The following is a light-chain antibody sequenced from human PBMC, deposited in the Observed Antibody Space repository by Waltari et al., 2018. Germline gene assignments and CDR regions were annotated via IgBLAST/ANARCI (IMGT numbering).Light chain of an antibody. V-gene: IGLV2-14*03. Sequence: QSALTQPASVSGSPGQSITISCTGTSSDVGGYNYVSWHQQHPGKAPKLMIYDVSNRPSGISNRFSGSKSGNTASLTISGLQAEDEADYYCSSYTGSLYVFGTGTKVTVL. J-gene: IGLJ1*01. CDR1: SSDVGGYNY. CDR2: DVS. CDR3: SSYTGSLYV.